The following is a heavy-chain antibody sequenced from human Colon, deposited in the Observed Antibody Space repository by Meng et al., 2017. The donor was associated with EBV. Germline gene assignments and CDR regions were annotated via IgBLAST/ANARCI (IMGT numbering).Heavy chain of an antibody. D-gene: IGHD2-8*02. CDR1: GGSLSGAY. CDR2: IIHGGSP. J-gene: IGHJ4*02. Sequence: VPLQQWGAGVFKPSATLSPTCAVNGGSLSGAYWNWIRQPPGKGLEWIGEIIHGGSPSYNPSLKSRVTISIDTSKNQLSLMLSSVTAADTAVYYCARRPTGIDYWGQGTLVTVSS. CDR3: ARRPTGIDY. V-gene: IGHV4-34*12.